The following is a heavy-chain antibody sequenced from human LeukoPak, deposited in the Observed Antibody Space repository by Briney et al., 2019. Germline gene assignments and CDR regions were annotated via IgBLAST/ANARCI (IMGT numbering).Heavy chain of an antibody. CDR1: GGSISSYY. CDR3: ARVGFWSGYYVDY. J-gene: IGHJ4*02. V-gene: IGHV4-59*01. Sequence: PSETLSLTCTVSGGSISSYYWSWIRRPPGKGLEWIGYIYYSGSTNYNPSLKSRVTISVDTSKNQFSLKLSSVTAADTAVYYCARVGFWSGYYVDYWGQGTLVTVSS. CDR2: IYYSGST. D-gene: IGHD3-3*01.